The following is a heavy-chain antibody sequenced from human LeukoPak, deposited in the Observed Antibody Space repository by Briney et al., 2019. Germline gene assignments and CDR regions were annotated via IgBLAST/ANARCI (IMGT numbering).Heavy chain of an antibody. CDR2: IKYDGRET. CDR1: GFTFSSYW. D-gene: IGHD5-12*01. V-gene: IGHV3-7*01. Sequence: GSLRLSCAASGFTFSSYWMTWVRQAPGKGLEWLANIKYDGRETYYVDSVKGRFTISRDNAKNSLYLQMNSLRADDTAVYYCTRIWLEALRVPFDYWGQGTLVTVS. J-gene: IGHJ4*02. CDR3: TRIWLEALRVPFDY.